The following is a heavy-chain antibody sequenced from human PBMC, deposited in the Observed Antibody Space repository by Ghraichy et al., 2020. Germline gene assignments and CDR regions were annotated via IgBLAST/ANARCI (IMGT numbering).Heavy chain of an antibody. V-gene: IGHV3-7*03. CDR3: ARVWRGSSTSFGD. Sequence: LSLTCAASGFTFSNYWMTWVRQAPGKGLEWVASMKQDGSEKYYVDSVKGRFTISRDNAKNSVYLQMNSLRAEDTAVYYCARVWRGSSTSFGDWGQGTLVTVSS. D-gene: IGHD2-2*01. J-gene: IGHJ4*02. CDR1: GFTFSNYW. CDR2: MKQDGSEK.